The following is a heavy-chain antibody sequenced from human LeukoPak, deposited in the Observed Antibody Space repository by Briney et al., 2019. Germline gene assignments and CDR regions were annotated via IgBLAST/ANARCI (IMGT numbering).Heavy chain of an antibody. J-gene: IGHJ6*03. CDR1: GYTFTSYD. CDR2: MNPNSGNT. Sequence: GASVKVSCKASGYTFTSYDINWVRQATGQGLEWMGWMNPNSGNTGYAQKFQGRVTITRNTSISTAYMELSSLRPEDTAVYYCARVGCSSTSCYADYYYYMDVWGKGTTVTVSS. CDR3: ARVGCSSTSCYADYYYYMDV. V-gene: IGHV1-8*03. D-gene: IGHD2-2*01.